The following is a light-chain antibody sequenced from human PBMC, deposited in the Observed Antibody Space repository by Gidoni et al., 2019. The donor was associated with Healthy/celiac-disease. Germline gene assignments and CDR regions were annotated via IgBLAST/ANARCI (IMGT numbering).Light chain of an antibody. CDR1: QSVSSSY. V-gene: IGKV3-20*01. CDR3: QQYGSSALST. J-gene: IGKJ3*01. Sequence: EIVLTQSPGTLSLSPGERATLSCRASQSVSSSYLAWYQQKPGQAPKLLIYGATSRATGIPDRFSGSGSGTDFTLTISRLEPEDLAMYYCQQYGSSALSTCGPGTKVDIK. CDR2: GAT.